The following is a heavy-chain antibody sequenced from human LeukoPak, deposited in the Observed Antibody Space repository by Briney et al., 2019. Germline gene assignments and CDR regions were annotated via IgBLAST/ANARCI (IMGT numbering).Heavy chain of an antibody. Sequence: GGSLRLSCAASGFTFDDYTMHWVRQAPGKGLEWVSLISWDGGSTYYADSVKGRFTISRDNSKNSLYLQMSSLRTEDTALYYCAKDGRGGIAVAASYYYMDVWGKGTTVTVSS. CDR1: GFTFDDYT. J-gene: IGHJ6*03. D-gene: IGHD6-19*01. V-gene: IGHV3-43*01. CDR2: ISWDGGST. CDR3: AKDGRGGIAVAASYYYMDV.